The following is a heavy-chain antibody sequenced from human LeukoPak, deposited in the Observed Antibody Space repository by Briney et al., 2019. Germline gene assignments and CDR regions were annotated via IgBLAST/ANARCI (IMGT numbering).Heavy chain of an antibody. J-gene: IGHJ4*02. CDR2: INWSGGTT. CDR1: GFTFDDYG. CDR3: ARGLSGYDFGRYFDY. Sequence: GGTLRLSCAASGFTFDDYGMSWVRQVPGKGLEWVSGINWSGGTTGYADSVKSRFTISRDNAKNSLYLQMNSLRAEDTALYYCARGLSGYDFGRYFDYWGQGTLVTVSS. D-gene: IGHD5-12*01. V-gene: IGHV3-20*04.